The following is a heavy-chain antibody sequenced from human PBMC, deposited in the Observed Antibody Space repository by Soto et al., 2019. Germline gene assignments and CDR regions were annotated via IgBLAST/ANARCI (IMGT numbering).Heavy chain of an antibody. CDR3: ARDRIAAAGTPY. D-gene: IGHD6-13*01. V-gene: IGHV4-4*02. CDR2: IYHSGST. CDR1: GGSISSSNW. Sequence: SETLSLTCAVSGGSISSSNWWSWVRQPPGKGLEWIGEIYHSGSTNCNPSLKSRVTISVDKSKNQFSLKLSSVTAADTAVYYCARDRIAAAGTPYWGQGTLVTVSS. J-gene: IGHJ4*02.